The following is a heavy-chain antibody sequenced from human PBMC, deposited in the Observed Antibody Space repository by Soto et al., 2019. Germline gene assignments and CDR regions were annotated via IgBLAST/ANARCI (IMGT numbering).Heavy chain of an antibody. Sequence: SGTLSLTCTVYGGSFSGYYWSWIRKPPGKGLEWIGEINHSGSTNYNPSLKSRVTISVDTSKNQFSLKLSSVTAADTAVYYCARGGGSGSYYKRRWFDPWGQGTLVTVSS. CDR2: INHSGST. V-gene: IGHV4-34*01. D-gene: IGHD3-10*01. J-gene: IGHJ5*02. CDR3: ARGGGSGSYYKRRWFDP. CDR1: GGSFSGYY.